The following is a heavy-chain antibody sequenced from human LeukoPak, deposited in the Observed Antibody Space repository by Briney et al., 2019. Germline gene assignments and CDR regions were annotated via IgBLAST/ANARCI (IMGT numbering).Heavy chain of an antibody. D-gene: IGHD3-16*01. Sequence: GGSLRLSCAASGFTFSSYSMNWVRQAPGRGLEWVSYISSSSSTIYYAHSVKGRFTISRDNAKNSVYLQMNSLRAEDTAVYYCARDFVWGSHDYWGQGTLVTVSS. CDR3: ARDFVWGSHDY. J-gene: IGHJ4*02. CDR2: ISSSSSTI. CDR1: GFTFSSYS. V-gene: IGHV3-48*01.